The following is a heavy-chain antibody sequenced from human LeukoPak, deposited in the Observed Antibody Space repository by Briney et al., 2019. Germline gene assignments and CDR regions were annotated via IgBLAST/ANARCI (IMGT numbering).Heavy chain of an antibody. J-gene: IGHJ4*02. CDR3: ATYTNRLHY. V-gene: IGHV4-59*01. Sequence: SETLSLTCTVSGDSISSNYWSWIRQPPGKGLEWIGYIYNSGSTKYNPSLKSRVTISVDTSKNLFSLKLTSVTAADTAVYYCATYTNRLHYWGQGTLVTVSS. CDR2: IYNSGST. D-gene: IGHD2-8*01. CDR1: GDSISSNY.